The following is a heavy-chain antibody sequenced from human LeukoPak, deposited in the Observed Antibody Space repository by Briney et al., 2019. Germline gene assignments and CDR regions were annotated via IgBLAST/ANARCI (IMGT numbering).Heavy chain of an antibody. V-gene: IGHV3-11*01. D-gene: IGHD3-22*01. CDR3: ARGYYDSSGYYVNRRGYYMDV. CDR1: GFTFSDYY. CDR2: ISSSGSTI. J-gene: IGHJ6*03. Sequence: GGSLRLSCAASGFTFSDYYMSWIRQAPGKGLEWVSYISSSGSTIYYADSVKGRFTISRDNAKNSLYLQMNSLRAEDTAVYYCARGYYDSSGYYVNRRGYYMDVWGKGTTVTISS.